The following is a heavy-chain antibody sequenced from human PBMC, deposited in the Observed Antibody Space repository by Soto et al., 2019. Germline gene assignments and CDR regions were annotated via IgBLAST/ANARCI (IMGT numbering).Heavy chain of an antibody. CDR3: ERDGTTRIAAAGAWFDP. CDR1: GGSSSSDY. J-gene: IGHJ5*02. Sequence: SENLSLTCTVSGGSSSSDYWSWSRQPAGKGLEWLGRIYTSGSTNYNPSLKSRVTMSVDTSKNQFSLKLSSVTAEDTAVYYCERDGTTRIAAAGAWFDPWGQGTLVTVS. CDR2: IYTSGST. V-gene: IGHV4-4*07. D-gene: IGHD6-13*01.